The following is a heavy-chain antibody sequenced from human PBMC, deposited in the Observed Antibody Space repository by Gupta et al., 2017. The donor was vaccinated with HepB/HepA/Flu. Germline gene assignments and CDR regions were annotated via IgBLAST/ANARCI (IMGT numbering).Heavy chain of an antibody. CDR2: INHSGST. J-gene: IGHJ5*02. D-gene: IGHD4-23*01. V-gene: IGHV4-34*01. CDR3: ARAGGLRWYKRTRYRFWFDP. Sequence: QVQLQQWGAGLLKPSETLSLTCAVYGGSFSGYYWSWIRQPPGKGLEWIGEINHSGSTNYNPSLKSRVTISVDTSKNQFSLKLSSVTAADTAVYYCARAGGLRWYKRTRYRFWFDPWGQGTLGTVSS. CDR1: GGSFSGYY.